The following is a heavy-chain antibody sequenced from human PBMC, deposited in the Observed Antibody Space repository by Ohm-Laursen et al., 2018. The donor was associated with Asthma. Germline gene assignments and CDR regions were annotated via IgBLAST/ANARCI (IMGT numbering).Heavy chain of an antibody. CDR2: ISTASTFI. J-gene: IGHJ4*02. CDR1: GYTFSRYS. CDR3: AAGPDY. D-gene: IGHD6-13*01. Sequence: GSLRLSCAASGYTFSRYSIHWVRQVPGKGLEWVASISTASTFIYYADSVWGRFTISRDNAKNSLYLQMNSPRAEDTALYYCAAGPDYWGQGTLVTVSS. V-gene: IGHV3-21*04.